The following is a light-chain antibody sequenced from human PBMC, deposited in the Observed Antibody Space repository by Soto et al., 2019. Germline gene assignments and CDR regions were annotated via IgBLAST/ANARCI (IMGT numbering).Light chain of an antibody. J-gene: IGKJ2*01. CDR3: QQYGRSPLMYT. V-gene: IGKV3-20*01. Sequence: ENVLTQSPGTLSLSPGERATLSCRASQSVDSNFLAWYQQKPGQAPRLLIYGASTRAAGVPDRFSGSGSGTDHTLTNPRLEAEDFAVYYCQQYGRSPLMYTFGQGTKL. CDR1: QSVDSNF. CDR2: GAS.